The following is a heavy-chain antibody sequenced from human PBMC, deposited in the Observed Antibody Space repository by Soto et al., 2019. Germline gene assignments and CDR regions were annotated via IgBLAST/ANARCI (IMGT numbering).Heavy chain of an antibody. Sequence: QVQLVQSGAEVKKPGSSVKVSCKASGGTFSSYAISWVRQAPGQGLEWMGGIISIFGTADYAQKVQGRVRIAADASTSTAYRELSSLRSEDTAVYYCARRDYDSSGYYDLGYWGQGTLVTVSS. CDR1: GGTFSSYA. V-gene: IGHV1-69*12. CDR3: ARRDYDSSGYYDLGY. J-gene: IGHJ4*02. CDR2: IISIFGTA. D-gene: IGHD3-22*01.